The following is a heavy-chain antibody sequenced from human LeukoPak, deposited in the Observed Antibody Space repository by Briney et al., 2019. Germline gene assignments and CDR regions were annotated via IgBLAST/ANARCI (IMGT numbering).Heavy chain of an antibody. D-gene: IGHD3-22*01. CDR3: ARVTAYYDSSGYSYYFDY. Sequence: HPSETLSLTCTASGGSISSYYWSWIRQPPGKGLEWIGYIYYSGSTNYNPSLKSRVTISVDTSKNQFSLKLSSVTAADTAVYYCARVTAYYDSSGYSYYFDYWGQGTLVTVSS. J-gene: IGHJ4*02. CDR1: GGSISSYY. CDR2: IYYSGST. V-gene: IGHV4-59*01.